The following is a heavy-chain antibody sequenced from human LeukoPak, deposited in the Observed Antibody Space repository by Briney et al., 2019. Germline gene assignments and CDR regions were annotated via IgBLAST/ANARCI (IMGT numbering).Heavy chain of an antibody. CDR3: ARETRHYYDSSGYSDAFDI. V-gene: IGHV4-39*07. D-gene: IGHD3-22*01. Sequence: SETLSLTCTVSGGSISSSSYYWGWIRQPPGKGLEWIGSIYYSGSTNYNPSLKSRVTISVDTSKNQFSLKLSSVTAADTAVYYCARETRHYYDSSGYSDAFDIWGQGTMVTVSS. CDR1: GGSISSSSYY. J-gene: IGHJ3*02. CDR2: IYYSGST.